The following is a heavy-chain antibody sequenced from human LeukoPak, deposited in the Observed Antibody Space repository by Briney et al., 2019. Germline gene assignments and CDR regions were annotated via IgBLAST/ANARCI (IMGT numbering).Heavy chain of an antibody. CDR1: GFTFSSYA. Sequence: GGSLRLSCAASGFTFSSYAMHWVRQAPGKGLEWVTIISYDGSNKYYADSVKGRFTISRDNAKNSLYLQMNSLRAGDTAVYYCATFYYYYMDVWGKGTTVTVSS. V-gene: IGHV3-30*04. J-gene: IGHJ6*03. CDR3: ATFYYYYMDV. CDR2: ISYDGSNK.